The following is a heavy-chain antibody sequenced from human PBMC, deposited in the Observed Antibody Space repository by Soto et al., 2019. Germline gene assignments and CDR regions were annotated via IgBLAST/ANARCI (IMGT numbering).Heavy chain of an antibody. CDR3: AKGGRYFCSTTSCPLGYYYGMDV. V-gene: IGHV3-23*01. Sequence: EVQLLESGGGLVQPGGSLRLSCAASGFTFSSYAMSWVRQAPGKGLEWVSSISATGGSTYYADSVKGRFTISRDNSKNTLYLQMNSLRAEDTAVFYCAKGGRYFCSTTSCPLGYYYGMDVWGQGTTVTVSS. CDR2: ISATGGST. CDR1: GFTFSSYA. J-gene: IGHJ6*02. D-gene: IGHD2-2*01.